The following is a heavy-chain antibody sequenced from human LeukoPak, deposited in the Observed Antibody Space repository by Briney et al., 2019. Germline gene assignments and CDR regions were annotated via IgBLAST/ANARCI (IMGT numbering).Heavy chain of an antibody. CDR2: TYYRSKWYN. V-gene: IGHV6-1*01. CDR3: SRGGCGDSGSHSGFDY. CDR1: GDSVSSNSVA. J-gene: IGHJ4*02. Sequence: PSQTLSLTCAISGDSVSSNSVAWNWIRQSPSRGLEWLGRTYYRSKWYNDYAVSVKSRITINPDTSKNQFSLQLNSVTPEDTAVYYCSRGGCGDSGSHSGFDYWGQGTLVTVSS. D-gene: IGHD1-26*01.